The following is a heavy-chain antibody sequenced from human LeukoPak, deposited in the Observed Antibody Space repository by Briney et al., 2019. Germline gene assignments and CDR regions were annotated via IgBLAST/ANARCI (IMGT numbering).Heavy chain of an antibody. J-gene: IGHJ3*02. D-gene: IGHD2-15*01. CDR3: ARSLGSNAFDI. CDR2: IYYSGST. Sequence: SETLSLTCTVSGGSISSSSYYWGWIRQPPGKGLEWIGSIYYSGSTYYNPSLKSRVTISVDTSKNQFSLKLSSVTAADTAVYYCARSLGSNAFDIWGQGTMVTVSS. V-gene: IGHV4-39*07. CDR1: GGSISSSSYY.